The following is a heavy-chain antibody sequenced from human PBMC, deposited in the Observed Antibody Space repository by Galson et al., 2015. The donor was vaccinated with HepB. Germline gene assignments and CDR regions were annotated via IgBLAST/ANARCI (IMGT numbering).Heavy chain of an antibody. V-gene: IGHV3-33*08. CDR2: IWYDGSNK. CDR3: AREGHSGWYQFDY. Sequence: SLRLSCAASGFTFSSYGMHWVRQAPGKGLEWVAVIWYDGSNKYYADSVKGRFTISRDNSKNTLYLQMNSLRAEDTAVYYCAREGHSGWYQFDYWGQGTLVTVSS. D-gene: IGHD6-19*01. J-gene: IGHJ4*02. CDR1: GFTFSSYG.